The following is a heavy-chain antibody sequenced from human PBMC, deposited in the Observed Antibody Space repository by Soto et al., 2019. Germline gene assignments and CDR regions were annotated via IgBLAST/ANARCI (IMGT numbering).Heavy chain of an antibody. Sequence: GGSLRLSCAASGFTFSSYAMSWVRQAPGKGLEWVSAISGSGGSTYYADSVKGRFTISRDNSKNTLYLQMNSLRAEDTAVYYCAKVRDARYYYDSSGYLDYWGQGTLVTVSS. D-gene: IGHD3-22*01. CDR3: AKVRDARYYYDSSGYLDY. CDR2: ISGSGGST. J-gene: IGHJ4*02. CDR1: GFTFSSYA. V-gene: IGHV3-23*01.